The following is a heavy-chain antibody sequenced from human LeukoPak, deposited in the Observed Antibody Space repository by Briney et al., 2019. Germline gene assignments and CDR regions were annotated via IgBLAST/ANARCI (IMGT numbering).Heavy chain of an antibody. Sequence: GESLKISCKASGYTFTNYWIGWVRQMPGKALKGLGIIYPGDSDTRYSPSFRGQVIISADKSIRTAYLQWTSLKASDTAMYYCARQDPHYYYYMDVWGKGTTVTVSS. J-gene: IGHJ6*03. CDR1: GYTFTNYW. CDR3: ARQDPHYYYYMDV. V-gene: IGHV5-51*01. CDR2: IYPGDSDT.